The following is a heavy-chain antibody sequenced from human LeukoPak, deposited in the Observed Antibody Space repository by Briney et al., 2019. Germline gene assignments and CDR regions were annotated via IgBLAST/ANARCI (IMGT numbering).Heavy chain of an antibody. D-gene: IGHD3-10*01. V-gene: IGHV3-30*03. J-gene: IGHJ4*02. Sequence: GGSLRLSCAASGFTFSSYGMHWVRQAPGKGLEWVAVISYDGSNKYYVDSVKGRFTISRDNAKNSLYLQMNSLRAEDTAVYYCATHPGDYWFGYLQLWGQGTLVTASS. CDR2: ISYDGSNK. CDR3: ATHPGDYWFGYLQL. CDR1: GFTFSSYG.